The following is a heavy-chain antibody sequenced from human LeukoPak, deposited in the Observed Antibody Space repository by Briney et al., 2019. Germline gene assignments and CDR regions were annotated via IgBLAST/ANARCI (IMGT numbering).Heavy chain of an antibody. CDR2: INHSGST. V-gene: IGHV4-39*07. J-gene: IGHJ6*03. CDR1: GDSLSSRSYY. D-gene: IGHD5-24*01. Sequence: SETLSLTCIVSGDSLSSRSYYWGWIRQPPGKGLEWIGEINHSGSTNYNPPLKSRVTISVDTSKNQFSLKLSSVTAADTAVYYCARMGRDGYNYDYMDVWGKGTTVTVSS. CDR3: ARMGRDGYNYDYMDV.